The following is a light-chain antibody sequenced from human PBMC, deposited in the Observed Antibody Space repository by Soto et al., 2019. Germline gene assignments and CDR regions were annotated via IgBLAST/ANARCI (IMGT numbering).Light chain of an antibody. J-gene: IGKJ1*01. CDR2: GAS. CDR1: QSVSSSY. V-gene: IGKV3-20*01. Sequence: EIVLTQSPGTLSLSPGERATLSCRASQSVSSSYLAWYQQKPGQAPRLLIYGASIRATGIPDRFSGSGSGTGFTLTISRLEPEDFAVYYCQRYGSSRPWTFGQGTKVDIK. CDR3: QRYGSSRPWT.